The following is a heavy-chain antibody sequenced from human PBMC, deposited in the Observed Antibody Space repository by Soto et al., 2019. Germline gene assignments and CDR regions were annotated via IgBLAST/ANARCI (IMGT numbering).Heavy chain of an antibody. CDR1: GGSISGGRYY. CDR3: TRDRGFGMDV. Sequence: QVPLQESGPGMVTPSQTLSLTCYVSGGSISGGRYYWNWIRQHPGKGLEWIGNIYDNGITYYNPSLKSRVIISEDTSKNQFSLRRSSVTAADTAGYYCTRDRGFGMDVWGQGTKVTVSS. J-gene: IGHJ6*02. V-gene: IGHV4-31*03. CDR2: IYDNGIT.